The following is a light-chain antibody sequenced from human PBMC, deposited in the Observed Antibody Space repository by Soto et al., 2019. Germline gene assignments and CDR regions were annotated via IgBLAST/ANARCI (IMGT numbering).Light chain of an antibody. CDR3: QSYDSSLRGWV. V-gene: IGLV1-40*01. CDR1: SSNIGAGYD. CDR2: GHT. J-gene: IGLJ3*02. Sequence: QSVLTQPPSVSGAPGQRVTISCTGSSSNIGAGYDVHGYQQLPGTAPKLLIYGHTNKPSGVPDRFSGSKSGTSASLAIAGLQDEDEADYYCQSYDSSLRGWVFGGGTKVTVL.